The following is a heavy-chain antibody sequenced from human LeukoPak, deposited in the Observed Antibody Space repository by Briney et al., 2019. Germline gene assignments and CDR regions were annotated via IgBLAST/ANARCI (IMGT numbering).Heavy chain of an antibody. CDR2: IYSGGST. Sequence: GGSLRLSCAASGFTVSNSYMSWVRQAPGKGLEWVSVIYSGGSTYYADSVKGRFTMSGDYFKNTLYLEMNSLRVGDTALYYCARGGFHNSGSYWNAFDVWGQGTMVTVSS. CDR1: GFTVSNSY. V-gene: IGHV3-66*01. D-gene: IGHD1-26*01. CDR3: ARGGFHNSGSYWNAFDV. J-gene: IGHJ3*01.